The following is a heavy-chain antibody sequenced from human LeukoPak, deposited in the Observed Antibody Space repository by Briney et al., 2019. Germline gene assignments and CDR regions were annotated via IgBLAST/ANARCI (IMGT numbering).Heavy chain of an antibody. CDR3: AKDVSYGPGSFDY. CDR2: ISGRGGST. Sequence: GGSLRLSCAASGFTFSSYAMSWVSQAPGKGLEWVSAISGRGGSTYYADSVKGRFTISRDNSKNTLYLQMNSLRAEDTAVYYCAKDVSYGPGSFDYWGQGTLVTVSS. J-gene: IGHJ4*02. V-gene: IGHV3-23*01. D-gene: IGHD5-18*01. CDR1: GFTFSSYA.